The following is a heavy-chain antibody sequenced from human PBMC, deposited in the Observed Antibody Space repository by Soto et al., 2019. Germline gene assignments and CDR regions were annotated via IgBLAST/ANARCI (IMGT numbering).Heavy chain of an antibody. J-gene: IGHJ4*02. CDR3: AAGTLGAVWTPLDH. CDR2: IYYSGST. CDR1: GGSFGDNY. Sequence: QVHLQESGPRLVKPSETLSLTCDVSGGSFGDNYWTWIRHYPGKGLEWIGYIYYSGSTNYNPSLKGRVSIAVDASKAQFSLQLTSVTAADTALYYCAAGTLGAVWTPLDHWGQGIRVTVSS. D-gene: IGHD3-16*01. V-gene: IGHV4-59*03.